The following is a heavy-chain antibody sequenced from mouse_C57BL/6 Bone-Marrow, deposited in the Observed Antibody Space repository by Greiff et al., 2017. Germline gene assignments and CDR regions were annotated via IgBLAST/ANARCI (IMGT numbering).Heavy chain of an antibody. CDR2: IDPSDSYT. CDR3: ASPGAWFAY. Sequence: VQLQQPGAELVKPGASVKLSCKASGYTFTSYWMQWAKQRPGQGLEWIGEIDPSDSYTNYNQKFKGKATLTVDTSSSTAYMQLSSLTSEDSAVYYCASPGAWFAYWGQGTLVTVSA. J-gene: IGHJ3*01. D-gene: IGHD4-1*01. CDR1: GYTFTSYW. V-gene: IGHV1-50*01.